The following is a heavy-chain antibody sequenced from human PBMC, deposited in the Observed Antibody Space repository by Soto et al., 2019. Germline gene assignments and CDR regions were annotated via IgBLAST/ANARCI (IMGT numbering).Heavy chain of an antibody. CDR2: IIPIFGTA. CDR1: GGTFSSYA. CDR3: AFVVVVASYGMDV. Sequence: SVKVSCKASGGTFSSYAISWVRQAPGQGLEWLGGIIPIFGTANYAQKFQGSVTITADKSTSTAYMELSSLRSEDTAVYYCAFVVVVASYGMDVWGQGTTVTVSS. J-gene: IGHJ6*02. V-gene: IGHV1-69*06. D-gene: IGHD2-15*01.